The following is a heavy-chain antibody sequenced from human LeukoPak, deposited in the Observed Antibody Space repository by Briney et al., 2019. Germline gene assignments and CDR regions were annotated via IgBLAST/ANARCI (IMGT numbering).Heavy chain of an antibody. D-gene: IGHD3-10*01. CDR2: IKSKTDGGTT. V-gene: IGHV3-15*01. CDR3: TTAPSYADY. J-gene: IGHJ4*02. Sequence: GGSLRLSCVASGFTVSNAWMSWVRQAPGKGLEWIGRIKSKTDGGTTDYAAPVKGRFTISRDDSKNTLYLQMNSLKNDDTAVYYCTTAPSYADYWGQGTLVTVSS. CDR1: GFTVSNAW.